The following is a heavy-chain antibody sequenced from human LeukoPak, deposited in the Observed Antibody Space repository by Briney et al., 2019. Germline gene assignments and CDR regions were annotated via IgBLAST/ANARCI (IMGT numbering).Heavy chain of an antibody. CDR1: GYTFTGYY. CDR3: ARKLNYYDSSGYYGHFDY. D-gene: IGHD3-22*01. V-gene: IGHV1-2*02. J-gene: IGHJ4*02. CDR2: INPNSGGT. Sequence: ASVKVSCKASGYTFTGYYMHWVRQAPGQGLEWMGWINPNSGGTNYAQKFQGRVTMTRDTSISTAYMELSRLRSDDTAVYYCARKLNYYDSSGYYGHFDYWGQGTLVTVSS.